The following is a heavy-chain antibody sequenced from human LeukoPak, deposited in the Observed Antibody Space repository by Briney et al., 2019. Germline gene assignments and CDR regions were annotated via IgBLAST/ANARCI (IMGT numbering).Heavy chain of an antibody. J-gene: IGHJ4*02. CDR2: INHSGST. D-gene: IGHD3-10*01. CDR1: GGSFSGYY. Sequence: SETLSLTCAVYGGSFSGYYWSWIRQPPGKGLEWIGEINHSGSTNYNPSLKSRVTISVDTSKNQFSLKLSSVTAADTAVYYCARFVKSLYYYGSGSLADWGQGTLVTVSS. CDR3: ARFVKSLYYYGSGSLAD. V-gene: IGHV4-34*01.